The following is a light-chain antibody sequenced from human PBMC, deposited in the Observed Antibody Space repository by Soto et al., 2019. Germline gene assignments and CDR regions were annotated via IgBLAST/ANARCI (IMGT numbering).Light chain of an antibody. CDR1: SSDVGGYNY. CDR3: SSSTSSSTQV. CDR2: EVS. J-gene: IGLJ1*01. Sequence: QSALTQPASVSGSPGQSITISCTGTSSDVGGYNYVSWYQQYPGKAPKLMIYEVSNRPSGVSNRFSGSKSGNTASLTISGLQADDEAAYYCSSSTSSSTQVFGTGTKLTVL. V-gene: IGLV2-14*01.